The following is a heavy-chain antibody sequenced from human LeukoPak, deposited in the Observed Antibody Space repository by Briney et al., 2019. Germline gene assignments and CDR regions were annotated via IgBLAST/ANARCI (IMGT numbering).Heavy chain of an antibody. J-gene: IGHJ4*02. V-gene: IGHV4-39*01. Sequence: PSETLSLTCTVSGGSISSSSYYWGWIRQPPGKGLEWIGSIYYSGSTYYNPSLKSRVTISVDTSKNQFSLKLSSVTAADTAVYYCAKDNWNLERLCDYWGQGTLVTVSS. CDR3: AKDNWNLERLCDY. CDR2: IYYSGST. D-gene: IGHD1-20*01. CDR1: GGSISSSSYY.